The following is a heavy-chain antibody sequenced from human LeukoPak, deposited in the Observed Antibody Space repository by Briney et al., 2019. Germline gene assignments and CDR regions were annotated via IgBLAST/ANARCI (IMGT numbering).Heavy chain of an antibody. J-gene: IGHJ3*02. Sequence: GGSLRLSCAASGFTFSSYAMAWVRQAPGKGLEWVSAITGSGGNTYYADSVKGRLTISRDNSKNTLYLQMNSLRAEDTAVYYCAKRIVVVPAASAFGIWGQGTMVTVSS. CDR1: GFTFSSYA. CDR2: ITGSGGNT. V-gene: IGHV3-23*01. CDR3: AKRIVVVPAASAFGI. D-gene: IGHD2-2*01.